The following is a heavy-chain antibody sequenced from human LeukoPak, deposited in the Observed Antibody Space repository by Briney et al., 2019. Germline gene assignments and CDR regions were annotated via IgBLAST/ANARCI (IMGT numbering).Heavy chain of an antibody. CDR2: INPNIGDA. CDR1: GYTFTDYF. CDR3: ARMALDGGDSIGFDS. D-gene: IGHD2-21*02. Sequence: ASVKVSCKASGYTFTDYFIHWVRQAPGQGLEWMGWINPNIGDASYAQKFQDRVTMTRDRSINTAYMELSRLASDDTAVYYCARMALDGGDSIGFDSWGQGTLVTVSS. J-gene: IGHJ5*01. V-gene: IGHV1-2*02.